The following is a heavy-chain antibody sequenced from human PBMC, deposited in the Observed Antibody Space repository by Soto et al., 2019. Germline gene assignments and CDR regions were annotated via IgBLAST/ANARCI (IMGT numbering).Heavy chain of an antibody. CDR3: ARGSSGWPPRLDY. V-gene: IGHV4-59*01. CDR1: GGPISSYY. CDR2: IYYSGST. D-gene: IGHD6-19*01. Sequence: QVQLQESGPGLVKPSETLSLNCTVSGGPISSYYWSWIRQSPGKGLEWIGYIYYSGSTNYNPSLKSRVTISVDTSKHQFSLELSSVTAADTAVYYCARGSSGWPPRLDYWGQGTVVTVSS. J-gene: IGHJ4*02.